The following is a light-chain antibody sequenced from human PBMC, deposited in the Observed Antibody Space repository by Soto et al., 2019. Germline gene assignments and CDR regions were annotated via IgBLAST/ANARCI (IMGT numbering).Light chain of an antibody. J-gene: IGKJ5*01. CDR2: DAS. CDR3: QQRSNWPPIT. Sequence: EIVLTQSPATRSLSQVERATLSCRASQSVSSYLAWYQQKPGQAPRLLIYDASNRATGIPARFSGSGSGTDFTLTISSLEPEDFAVYYCQQRSNWPPITFGQGTRLEIK. V-gene: IGKV3-11*01. CDR1: QSVSSY.